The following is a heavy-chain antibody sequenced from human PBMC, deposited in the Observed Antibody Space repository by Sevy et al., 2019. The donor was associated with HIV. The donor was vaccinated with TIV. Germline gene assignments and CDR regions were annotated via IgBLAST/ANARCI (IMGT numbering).Heavy chain of an antibody. D-gene: IGHD3-10*01. J-gene: IGHJ4*02. CDR1: GFTFSSYS. CDR2: ISSSSSTI. V-gene: IGHV3-48*02. CDR3: ARGTSIYYYGSGSLFDY. Sequence: GGSLRLSCAAPGFTFSSYSMNWVRQAPGKGLEWVSYISSSSSTIYYADSVKGRFTISRDNAKNSLYLQMNSLRDEDTAVYYCARGTSIYYYGSGSLFDYWGQGTLVTVSS.